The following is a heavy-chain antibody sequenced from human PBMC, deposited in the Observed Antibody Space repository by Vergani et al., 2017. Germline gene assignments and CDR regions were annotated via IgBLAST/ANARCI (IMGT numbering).Heavy chain of an antibody. CDR1: GFTFSSYA. CDR3: ARKPFRLVIYGKTGYFERGPFDY. CDR2: ISYDGSNK. Sequence: QVQLVESGGGVVQPGRSLRLSCAASGFTFSSYAMHWVRQAPGKGLEWVAVISYDGSNKYYADSVKGRFTISRDNSKNTLYLQMNSLRAEDTAVYYCARKPFRLVIYGKTGYFERGPFDYWGQGTLVTVSS. J-gene: IGHJ4*02. D-gene: IGHD1-14*01. V-gene: IGHV3-30-3*01.